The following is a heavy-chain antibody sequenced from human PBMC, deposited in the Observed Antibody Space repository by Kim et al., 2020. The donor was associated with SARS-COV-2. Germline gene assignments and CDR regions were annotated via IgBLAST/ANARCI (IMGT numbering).Heavy chain of an antibody. V-gene: IGHV1-3*01. Sequence: ASVKVSCKASGYTFTSYAMHWVRQAPGQRLEWMGWINAGNGNTKYSQKFQGRVTITRDTSASTAYMELSSLRSEDTAVYYCARGYSSGWYHFDLWGRGTLVTVSS. CDR2: INAGNGNT. J-gene: IGHJ2*01. CDR1: GYTFTSYA. CDR3: ARGYSSGWYHFDL. D-gene: IGHD6-19*01.